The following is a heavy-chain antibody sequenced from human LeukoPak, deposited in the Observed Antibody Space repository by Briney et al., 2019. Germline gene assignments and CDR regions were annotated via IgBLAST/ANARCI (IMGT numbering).Heavy chain of an antibody. CDR2: IYHSGST. CDR1: GASISSYY. Sequence: SETLSLTCTVSGASISSYYWSWIRQPPGKGLEWIGEIYHSGSTNYNSFLKSRVTISVDKSKNQFSLNLSSVTAADTAVYYCARVFYDSVWGSYRLDYWGQGTLVTVSS. J-gene: IGHJ4*02. CDR3: ARVFYDSVWGSYRLDY. D-gene: IGHD3-16*02. V-gene: IGHV4-59*12.